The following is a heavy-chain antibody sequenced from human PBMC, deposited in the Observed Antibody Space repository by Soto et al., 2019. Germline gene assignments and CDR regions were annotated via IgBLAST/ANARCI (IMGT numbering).Heavy chain of an antibody. Sequence: SVKGSCKASGYTFTGYYMHWLRHSHRQGLEWMGWINPNSGGTNYAQKFQGWVTMTRDTSISTGYMELSRLRSDDTAVYYCAIGYFTSTSRYTSPYYGVDVCGQGIQVTVSS. V-gene: IGHV1-2*04. D-gene: IGHD2-2*02. CDR2: INPNSGGT. CDR3: AIGYFTSTSRYTSPYYGVDV. CDR1: GYTFTGYY. J-gene: IGHJ6*02.